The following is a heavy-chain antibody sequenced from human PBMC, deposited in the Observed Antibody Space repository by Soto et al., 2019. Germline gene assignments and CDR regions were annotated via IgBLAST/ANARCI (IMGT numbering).Heavy chain of an antibody. V-gene: IGHV3-23*01. Sequence: EVQLLESGGGLVQPGGSLRLSCAASGFTFSSYAMSWVRQAPGKGREWVSAISGSGGRTYYADSVKGRFTISRDNSKNTLYLQMNSLRAEDTAVYYCAKGTAVAGTDYYFDYWGQGTLITVSS. CDR3: AKGTAVAGTDYYFDY. CDR2: ISGSGGRT. J-gene: IGHJ4*02. D-gene: IGHD6-19*01. CDR1: GFTFSSYA.